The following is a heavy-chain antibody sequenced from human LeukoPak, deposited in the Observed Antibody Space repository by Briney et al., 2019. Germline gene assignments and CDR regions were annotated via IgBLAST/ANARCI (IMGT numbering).Heavy chain of an antibody. CDR2: IYPGDSDT. V-gene: IGHV5-51*07. Sequence: GESLKISCKGSGYSVTNYWIGWVHQMPGKALEWMGIIYPGDSDTRYRPSFQGQVNLSADPSISTAYLQWSSLKASDTAMYYCARYIAASGTTIDYWGQGTLVTVSS. D-gene: IGHD6-13*01. J-gene: IGHJ4*02. CDR3: ARYIAASGTTIDY. CDR1: GYSVTNYW.